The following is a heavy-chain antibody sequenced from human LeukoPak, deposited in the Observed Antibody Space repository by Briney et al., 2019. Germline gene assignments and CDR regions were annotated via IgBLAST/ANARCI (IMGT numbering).Heavy chain of an antibody. CDR1: GGSVSSGSYY. J-gene: IGHJ5*02. D-gene: IGHD1-26*01. V-gene: IGHV4-61*01. CDR2: IYYSGST. CDR3: ARGRNIVGATTWFDP. Sequence: PSETLSLACTVSGGSVSSGSYYWSWIRQPPGKGLEWIGYIYYSGSTNYNPSLKSRVTISVDTSKNQFSLKLSSVTAADTAVYYCARGRNIVGATTWFDPWGQGTLVTVSS.